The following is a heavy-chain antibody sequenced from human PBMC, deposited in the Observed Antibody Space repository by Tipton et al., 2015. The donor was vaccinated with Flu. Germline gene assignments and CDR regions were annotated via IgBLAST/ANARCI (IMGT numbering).Heavy chain of an antibody. CDR3: ARDRWEYSSGFDS. V-gene: IGHV4-38-2*02. Sequence: TLSLTCTVSGDSMRSDYFWGWIRQAPGKGLEWIGSIYHTGTTSYNPSLKSRVTISVDTSKNQFSLKLTSVTAADTAVYYCARDRWEYSSGFDSWGQGTLVTVSP. D-gene: IGHD6-19*01. J-gene: IGHJ4*02. CDR1: GDSMRSDYF. CDR2: IYHTGTT.